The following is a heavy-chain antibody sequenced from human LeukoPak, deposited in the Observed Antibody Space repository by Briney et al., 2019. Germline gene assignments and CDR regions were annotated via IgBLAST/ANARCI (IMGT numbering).Heavy chain of an antibody. D-gene: IGHD3-9*01. CDR3: ARVFRDYYFDQ. Sequence: PGRSLRLSCAASGVTFITSAMHWVRQGPGKGLEWVAVISYDGVNIYYADSVKGRFTISRDNNKNSLYLEMNSLRAEYTAVYYCARVFRDYYFDQWGQGTLVTVSS. CDR2: ISYDGVNI. V-gene: IGHV3-30*04. J-gene: IGHJ4*02. CDR1: GVTFITSA.